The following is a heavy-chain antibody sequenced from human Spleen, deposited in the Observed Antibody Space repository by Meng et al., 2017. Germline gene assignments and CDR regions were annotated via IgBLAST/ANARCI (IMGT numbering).Heavy chain of an antibody. V-gene: IGHV4-39*07. CDR3: VISSHN. CDR1: GGSITSTRSY. Sequence: HLHLQESGPGLVKPSGTLSLTCTISGGSITSTRSYWGWVRQPPGKGLEWIGSIYYRGSTNYNPSLKSRISMSVDMSKNQFSLKVNSVTAADTAIYYCVISSHNWGQGTLVTVSS. CDR2: IYYRGST. D-gene: IGHD3-3*02. J-gene: IGHJ4*02.